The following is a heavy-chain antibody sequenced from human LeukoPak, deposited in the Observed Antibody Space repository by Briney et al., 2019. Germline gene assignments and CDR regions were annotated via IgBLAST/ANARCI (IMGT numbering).Heavy chain of an antibody. CDR1: GYTFNAYY. J-gene: IGHJ6*03. V-gene: IGHV1-2*02. CDR3: AKDRRNLLHYHHFYYMDV. CDR2: INPDSGGT. Sequence: ASVKVSCKASGYTFNAYYMHWVRQAPGQGLEWMGWINPDSGGTNYAQKFQGRVTLTRDTSTSTTHMELSRLRTDDTAVYFCAKDRRNLLHYHHFYYMDVWGKGNTVTVSS.